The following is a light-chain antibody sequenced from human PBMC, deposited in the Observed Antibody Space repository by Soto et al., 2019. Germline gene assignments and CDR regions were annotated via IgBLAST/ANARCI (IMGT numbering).Light chain of an antibody. J-gene: IGLJ2*01. CDR2: DVS. V-gene: IGLV2-14*03. CDR3: SSYTSSSTLVV. CDR1: SSDVGGYNY. Sequence: QSVLTQPASVSGSPGQSITISCAGTSSDVGGYNYVSWYQHHPGKAPKLTIYDVSNRPSGVSNRFSGSKSGSTASLTISGLQAEDEADYWCSSYTSSSTLVVFGGGTKLTVL.